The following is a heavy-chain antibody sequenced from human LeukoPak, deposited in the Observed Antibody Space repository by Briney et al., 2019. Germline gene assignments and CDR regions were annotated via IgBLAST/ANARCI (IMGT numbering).Heavy chain of an antibody. Sequence: GGSLRLSCAASGFTFDDYAMHWVRQAPGKGLEWVSLISWDGGSTNYADSVKGRFTISRDNSKNSLYLQMNSLRAEDTALYYCAKGLEREYYYYYYGMDVWGKGTTVTVSS. V-gene: IGHV3-43D*04. J-gene: IGHJ6*04. CDR1: GFTFDDYA. CDR2: ISWDGGST. CDR3: AKGLEREYYYYYYGMDV. D-gene: IGHD1-1*01.